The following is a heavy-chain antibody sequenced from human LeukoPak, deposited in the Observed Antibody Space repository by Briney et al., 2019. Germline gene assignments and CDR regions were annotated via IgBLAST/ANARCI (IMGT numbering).Heavy chain of an antibody. CDR2: ISAYNGNT. CDR1: GYTFTSYG. V-gene: IGHV1-18*01. J-gene: IGHJ2*01. Sequence: ASVKVSCKASGYTFTSYGISWVRQAPGQGLEWMGWISAYNGNTNYAQKLQGRVTMTRDTSISTAYMELSRLRSDDTAVYYCARDRGLSSGWYFGYFDLWGRGTLVTVSS. D-gene: IGHD6-19*01. CDR3: ARDRGLSSGWYFGYFDL.